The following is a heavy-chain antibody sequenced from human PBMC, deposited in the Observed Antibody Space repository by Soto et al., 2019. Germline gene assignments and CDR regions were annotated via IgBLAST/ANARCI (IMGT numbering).Heavy chain of an antibody. Sequence: QVQLVQSGSGLKKPGASVKVSCKASGYTFTSYAMNWVRQAPGQGLEWMGWINTNTGNPTYAQGFTGRFVFSLDTSVSTAYLQICSLKAEDTAVYYCARGGSAAAGHENYYHYGMDVWGQGTTVTVSS. CDR1: GYTFTSYA. CDR3: ARGGSAAAGHENYYHYGMDV. CDR2: INTNTGNP. D-gene: IGHD6-13*01. V-gene: IGHV7-4-1*01. J-gene: IGHJ6*02.